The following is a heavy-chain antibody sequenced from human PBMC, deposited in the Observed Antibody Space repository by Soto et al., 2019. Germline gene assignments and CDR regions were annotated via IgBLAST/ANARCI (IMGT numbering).Heavy chain of an antibody. V-gene: IGHV1-69*01. CDR3: ARSRSYYDSSGYYYGAMRAFDI. D-gene: IGHD3-22*01. Sequence: QVQLVQSGAEVKKPGSSVKVSCKASGGTFSSYAISWVRQAPGQGLEWMGGIIPIFGTANYAQKFQGRVTITADESTSTAYMQLSSLRSEDTAVYYCARSRSYYDSSGYYYGAMRAFDIWGQGTMVTVSS. CDR2: IIPIFGTA. J-gene: IGHJ3*02. CDR1: GGTFSSYA.